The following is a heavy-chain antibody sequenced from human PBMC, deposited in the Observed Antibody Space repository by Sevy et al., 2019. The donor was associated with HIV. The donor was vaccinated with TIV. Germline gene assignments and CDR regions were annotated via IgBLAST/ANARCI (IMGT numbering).Heavy chain of an antibody. CDR3: ARVVSDGGDWDY. CDR2: INPSGGST. J-gene: IGHJ4*02. Sequence: ASVKVSCKASGYTFTSYYMHWVRQAPGQGLEWMGIINPSGGSTSYAQRFQGRVTMTRDTSTSTVYMELSSLRSEDTAVYYCARVVSDGGDWDYWGQGTLVTVSS. V-gene: IGHV1-46*01. D-gene: IGHD2-21*02. CDR1: GYTFTSYY.